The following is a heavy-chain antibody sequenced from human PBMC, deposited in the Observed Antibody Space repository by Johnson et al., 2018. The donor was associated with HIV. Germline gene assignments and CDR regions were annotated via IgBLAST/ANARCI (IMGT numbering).Heavy chain of an antibody. J-gene: IGHJ3*02. CDR3: ARDGSGSSPVDAFDI. CDR2: ISGSGSTI. D-gene: IGHD1-26*01. V-gene: IGHV3-23*01. Sequence: VQVLESGGGLVQPGGSLRLSCPASGFTFSSYAMSWVRQAPGKGLEWVSAISGSGSTIYYADSVKGRFTISRDNAKNSLYLQMNSLRAEDTAVYYCARDGSGSSPVDAFDIWGQGTMVTVSS. CDR1: GFTFSSYA.